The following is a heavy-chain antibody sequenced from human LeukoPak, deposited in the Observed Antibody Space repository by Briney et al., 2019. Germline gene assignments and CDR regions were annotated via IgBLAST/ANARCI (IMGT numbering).Heavy chain of an antibody. CDR2: IRNKANSYAT. Sequence: GRSLRLSCAASGFTFSSYAMHWVRQASGKGLEWVGRIRNKANSYATAYAASVKGRFTISRDDSKNTAYLQMNSLKTEDTALYYCTTLDFDYWGQGTLVTVSS. CDR3: TTLDFDY. J-gene: IGHJ4*02. V-gene: IGHV3-73*01. CDR1: GFTFSSYA.